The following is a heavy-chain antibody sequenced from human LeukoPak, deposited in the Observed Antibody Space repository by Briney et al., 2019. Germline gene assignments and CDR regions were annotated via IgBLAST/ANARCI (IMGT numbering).Heavy chain of an antibody. CDR2: INPNSGGT. CDR1: GYTFTGYY. CDR3: ASVYSSGWYFDY. Sequence: GASVKVSCKASGYTFTGYYMHWVRQAPGQGLEWMGWINPNSGGTSYAQKFQGRVTMTRDTSITTAYMELSSLISDDTAVCYCASVYSSGWYFDYWGQGTLVTVSS. D-gene: IGHD6-19*01. J-gene: IGHJ4*02. V-gene: IGHV1-2*02.